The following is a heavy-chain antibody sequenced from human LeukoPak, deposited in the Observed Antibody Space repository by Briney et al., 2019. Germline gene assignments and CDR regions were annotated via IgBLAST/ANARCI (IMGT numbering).Heavy chain of an antibody. V-gene: IGHV3-23*01. Sequence: GGCLRLSCAASGFTFSSYAMSWVRQAPGEGLEWVSAISGSGDSTYYAGTVKGRFTISTDNSKNTLNLQINSLRAEDTAVYYYAKEGLYGGPVIYWGQGTLVTASS. J-gene: IGHJ4*02. CDR2: ISGSGDST. CDR1: GFTFSSYA. CDR3: AKEGLYGGPVIY. D-gene: IGHD4-23*01.